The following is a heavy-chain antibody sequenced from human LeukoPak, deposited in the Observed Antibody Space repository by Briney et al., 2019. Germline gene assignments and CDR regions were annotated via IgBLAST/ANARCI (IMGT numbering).Heavy chain of an antibody. CDR1: GYIFTDYA. CDR2: MNAGNGNT. V-gene: IGHV1-3*01. CDR3: ARGRGTSGTNRDFYYYYYMDV. Sequence: GASVKVSCKASGYIFTDYAIHWLRQAPGQRPEGMGWMNAGNGNTKYSQKFQGRITLIRDTSAATAYMELGSLRHDDLAVFYCARGRGTSGTNRDFYYYYYMDVWGKGTTVTVSS. D-gene: IGHD2-2*01. J-gene: IGHJ6*03.